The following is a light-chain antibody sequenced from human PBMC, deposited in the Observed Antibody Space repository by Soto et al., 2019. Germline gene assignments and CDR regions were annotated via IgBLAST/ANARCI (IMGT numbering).Light chain of an antibody. Sequence: IQLTPSPSSLSASVGDRVTITCRASQGISSYLGWYQQKPGKAPKLLIYGASTLQSGVPSRFSGSGSGTDFTLTISRLEPEDFAVYYCQQYGSSGTFGQGTKVDIK. V-gene: IGKV1-9*01. CDR3: QQYGSSGT. CDR1: QGISSY. J-gene: IGKJ1*01. CDR2: GAS.